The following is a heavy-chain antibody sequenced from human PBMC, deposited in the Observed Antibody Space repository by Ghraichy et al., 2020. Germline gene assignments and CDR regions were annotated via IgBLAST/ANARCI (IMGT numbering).Heavy chain of an antibody. Sequence: SGPTLVKPTETFTLTCTLSGLSVSASGLCVNWIRQPPGKALEWLAFIDWVDDKYYRTSLKTRLIISKETSKNQVVLTMTSMDTVDTATYYCVRGCGYSYGFEDWGQGTLVTVSS. D-gene: IGHD5-12*01. V-gene: IGHV2-70*13. CDR2: IDWVDDK. CDR1: GLSVSASGLC. CDR3: VRGCGYSYGFED. J-gene: IGHJ4*02.